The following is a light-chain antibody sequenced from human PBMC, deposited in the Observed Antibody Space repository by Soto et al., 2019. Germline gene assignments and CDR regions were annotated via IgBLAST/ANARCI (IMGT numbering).Light chain of an antibody. J-gene: IGKJ2*01. V-gene: IGKV4-1*01. CDR2: WAS. CDR3: QQYYSTPYT. CDR1: PSVLSSSNNKNY. Sequence: DFVMTQTPDSLAVSLGERATINCKSSPSVLSSSNNKNYLAWYQQKPGQPPKLLIYWASTRDSGVPDRFSGSGSGKDFTLTISGLQAEDVAVYYCQQYYSTPYTFGQGTKLEIK.